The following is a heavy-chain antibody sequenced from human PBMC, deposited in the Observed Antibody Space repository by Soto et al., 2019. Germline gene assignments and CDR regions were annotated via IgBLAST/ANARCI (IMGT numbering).Heavy chain of an antibody. Sequence: GGSLRLSCAASGFTFSSYWMHWVRQAPGKGLVWVSRINSDGSSTSYADSVKGRFTISRDNAKNTLYLQMNSLRAEDTAVYYCARDKAWQWLAIPPGFDYWGQGTLVTVSS. CDR2: INSDGSST. CDR1: GFTFSSYW. J-gene: IGHJ4*02. CDR3: ARDKAWQWLAIPPGFDY. D-gene: IGHD6-19*01. V-gene: IGHV3-74*01.